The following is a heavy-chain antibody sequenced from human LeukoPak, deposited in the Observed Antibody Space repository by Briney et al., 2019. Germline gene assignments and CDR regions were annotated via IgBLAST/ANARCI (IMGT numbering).Heavy chain of an antibody. CDR1: GFTFSTYG. Sequence: PGRSLRLSCAASGFTFSTYGMHWVRQAPGKGLEWVAVMSYDGSNKNYGDSVKGRFTISRDNPKNTLYLQMNSLRPEDTAVYYCAKDPQGENWLDPWGQGTLVTVSS. CDR2: MSYDGSNK. J-gene: IGHJ5*02. CDR3: AKDPQGENWLDP. V-gene: IGHV3-33*05.